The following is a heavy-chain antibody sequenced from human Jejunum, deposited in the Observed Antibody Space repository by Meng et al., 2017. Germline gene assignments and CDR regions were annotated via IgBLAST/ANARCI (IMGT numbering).Heavy chain of an antibody. D-gene: IGHD5-12*01. CDR1: GDSISSTNW. CDR2: IYHSGRT. J-gene: IGHJ4*02. Sequence: QVPRQESGPGLVKPSGTLSLTCEVSGDSISSTNWWDWLRQPPGKGLEWIGEIYHSGRTNFNPSLESRVTISVDESKNQFSLTLNSVTAADTAVYYCARGVGDIRVGFDYWGQGILVTVSS. V-gene: IGHV4-4*02. CDR3: ARGVGDIRVGFDY.